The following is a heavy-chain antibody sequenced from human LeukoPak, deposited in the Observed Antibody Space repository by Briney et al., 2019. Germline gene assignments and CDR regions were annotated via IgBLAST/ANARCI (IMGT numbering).Heavy chain of an antibody. CDR1: GYTFTDYY. CDR3: ARERTPIALKIMIIFDS. CDR2: INPHGGVT. V-gene: IGHV1-2*02. Sequence: ASVKVSCKASGYTFTDYYIHWVRQAPGQGLEWMASINPHGGVTNSAQEFQGGVTVTRDASISTAYLELSGLRSDDTAVYYCARERTPIALKIMIIFDSWGQGALITVSS. D-gene: IGHD3-16*01. J-gene: IGHJ5*01.